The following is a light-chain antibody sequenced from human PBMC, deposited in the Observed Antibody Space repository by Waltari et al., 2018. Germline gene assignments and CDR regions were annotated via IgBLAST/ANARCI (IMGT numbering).Light chain of an antibody. CDR2: GAS. Sequence: VLTQSPDPLSLSPGESATLPSRASQRLTKRYLAWYQQKPGQAPRLLIYGASSRAAGIPDRFSGSWSGTDFTLTISRLEPEDFAVYYCQQYGSSVMYTFGQGTKLEIE. V-gene: IGKV3-20*01. J-gene: IGKJ2*01. CDR1: QRLTKRY. CDR3: QQYGSSVMYT.